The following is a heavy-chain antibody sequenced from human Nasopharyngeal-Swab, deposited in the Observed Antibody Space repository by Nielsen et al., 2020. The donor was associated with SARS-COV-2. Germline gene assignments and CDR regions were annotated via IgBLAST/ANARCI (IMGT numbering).Heavy chain of an antibody. CDR2: IWSDSSNT. CDR1: GFTLSTYA. J-gene: IGHJ4*02. Sequence: GESLKISCTTSGFTLSTYAMHWVRQAPGKGLEWVALIWSDSSNTFYADSVQGRFTISRDNSKNTLFLEMSSLRAEDTALYYCARNWPQFDSWGQGTLVTVSS. CDR3: ARNWPQFDS. V-gene: IGHV3-33*01.